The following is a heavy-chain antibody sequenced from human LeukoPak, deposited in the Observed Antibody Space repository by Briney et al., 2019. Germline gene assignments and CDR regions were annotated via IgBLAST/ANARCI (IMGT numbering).Heavy chain of an antibody. V-gene: IGHV3-23*01. CDR3: AKDPRYSSSWSNVPFDY. Sequence: PGGSLRLSCAASGFTFSSYAMSWVRQAPGKGLEWVSAISGSGGSTYYADSVKGRFTISRDNSKNTLYPQMNSLRAEDTAVYYCAKDPRYSSSWSNVPFDYWGQGTLVTVSS. J-gene: IGHJ4*02. CDR1: GFTFSSYA. CDR2: ISGSGGST. D-gene: IGHD6-13*01.